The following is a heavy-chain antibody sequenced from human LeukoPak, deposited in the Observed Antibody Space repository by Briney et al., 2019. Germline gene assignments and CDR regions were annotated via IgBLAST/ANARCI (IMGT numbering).Heavy chain of an antibody. CDR3: ATTRSDFWSGYFGY. D-gene: IGHD3-3*01. Sequence: PSETLSLTCTVSGGSISSSSYYWGWIRQPPGKGLEWIGRIYTSGSTNYNPSLKSRVTMSVDTSKNQFSLKLSSVTAADTAVYYCATTRSDFWSGYFGYWGQGTLVTVSS. CDR1: GGSISSSSYY. V-gene: IGHV4-61*05. J-gene: IGHJ4*02. CDR2: IYTSGST.